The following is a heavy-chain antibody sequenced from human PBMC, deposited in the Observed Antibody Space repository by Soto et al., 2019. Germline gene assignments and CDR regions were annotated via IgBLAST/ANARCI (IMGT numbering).Heavy chain of an antibody. CDR3: ARGLIKLAGGAFDI. CDR1: GFTFSSSV. J-gene: IGHJ3*02. D-gene: IGHD3-16*01. V-gene: IGHV3-33*01. CDR2: ISSDESNE. Sequence: GGSLRLSCAASGFTFSSSVVHWVRQAPGKGLEWVAVISSDESNEDYADSVKGRFSISRDNSKNTLYLQMSSLRADDTAVYYCARGLIKLAGGAFDIWGQGTMVTVSS.